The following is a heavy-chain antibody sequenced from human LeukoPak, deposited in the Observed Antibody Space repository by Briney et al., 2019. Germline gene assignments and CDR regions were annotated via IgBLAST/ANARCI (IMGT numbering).Heavy chain of an antibody. CDR1: X. Sequence: XMHWVRQAPGKGLEWVAFIRLDGSNKYYADSVKGRFTISRDNSKNTLYLQMNSLRGDDTAVYYCAKPHFDYWGQGTLVTVSS. V-gene: IGHV3-30*02. CDR3: AKPHFDY. CDR2: IRLDGSNK. J-gene: IGHJ4*02.